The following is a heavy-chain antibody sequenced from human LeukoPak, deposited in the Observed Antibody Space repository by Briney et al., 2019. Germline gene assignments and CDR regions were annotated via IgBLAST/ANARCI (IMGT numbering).Heavy chain of an antibody. D-gene: IGHD4-11*01. V-gene: IGHV3-23*01. CDR3: AKDWPVSGDHYSPFDY. J-gene: IGHJ4*02. CDR1: GFTFSSHA. Sequence: PGGSLRLSCAASGFTFSSHAMSWVRQAPGMGLGGVAAISRSGTNTYYVDSVKGRFTISRDSSKNTLHLQMDSLRAEDTAVYYCAKDWPVSGDHYSPFDYWGQGTLVTVSS. CDR2: ISRSGTNT.